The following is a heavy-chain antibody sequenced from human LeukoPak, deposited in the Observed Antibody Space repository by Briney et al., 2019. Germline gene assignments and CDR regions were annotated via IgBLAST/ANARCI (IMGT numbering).Heavy chain of an antibody. CDR2: IIPIFGTA. V-gene: IGHV1-69*13. D-gene: IGHD1-26*01. Sequence: ASVKVSCKASGGTFSSYPISWVRQAPGQGLEWMGGIIPIFGTANYAQKFQGRVTITADESTSTAYTALSSLRSEDLAVYYCARDSGSYYNYWGQGTLVTVSS. J-gene: IGHJ4*02. CDR3: ARDSGSYYNY. CDR1: GGTFSSYP.